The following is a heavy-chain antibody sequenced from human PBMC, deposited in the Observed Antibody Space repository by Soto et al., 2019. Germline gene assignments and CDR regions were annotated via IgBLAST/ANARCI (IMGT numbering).Heavy chain of an antibody. D-gene: IGHD2-2*01. Sequence: SVKVSCKASGGTSSSYAISWVRQAPGQGLEWMGGIIPIFGTANYAQKFQGRVTITADKSTSTAYMELSSLRSEDTAVYYCAREARYCSSTGCYDWFDPWGQGTLVTVSS. V-gene: IGHV1-69*06. CDR1: GGTSSSYA. CDR3: AREARYCSSTGCYDWFDP. J-gene: IGHJ5*02. CDR2: IIPIFGTA.